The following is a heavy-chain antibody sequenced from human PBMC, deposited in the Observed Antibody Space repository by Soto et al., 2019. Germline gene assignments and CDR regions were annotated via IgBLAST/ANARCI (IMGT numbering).Heavy chain of an antibody. J-gene: IGHJ4*02. D-gene: IGHD3-22*01. V-gene: IGHV3-30-3*01. CDR2: ISYDGNNK. CDR1: GFTFSSFA. CDR3: ARDYYYDGKGYFDY. Sequence: QVQLVESGGGVVQPGRSLRLSCAASGFTFSSFAMHWVRQAPGKGLEWVAIISYDGNNKYYAGSVKGRFTISRDNSKNTLYLQMNSLRPEDTAVYYCARDYYYDGKGYFDYWVQGPLVTVSS.